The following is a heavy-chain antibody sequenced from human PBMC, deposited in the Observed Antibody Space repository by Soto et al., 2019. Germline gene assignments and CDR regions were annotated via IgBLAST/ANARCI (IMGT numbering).Heavy chain of an antibody. CDR1: GFTFTSSA. CDR3: AAEGYGGNWFDP. CDR2: IVVGSGNT. Sequence: SVKVSCKASGFTFTSSAVQWVRQARGQRLEWIGWIVVGSGNTNYAQKFQERVTITRDMSTNTAYMELSSLRSEDTAVYYCAAEGYGGNWFDPWGRGTLVTVSS. D-gene: IGHD4-17*01. V-gene: IGHV1-58*01. J-gene: IGHJ5*02.